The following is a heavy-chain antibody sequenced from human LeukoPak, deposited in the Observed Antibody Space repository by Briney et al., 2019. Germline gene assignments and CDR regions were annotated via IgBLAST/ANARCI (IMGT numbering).Heavy chain of an antibody. V-gene: IGHV3-23*01. CDR3: AKGSARSIMVRGVSGVLDY. CDR1: GFTFSSYA. Sequence: GGSLRLSCAASGFTFSSYAMSWVRQAPGKGLEWVSAISGSGGSTYYADSVKGRFTISRDNSKNTLYLQMNSLRAEDTAVYYCAKGSARSIMVRGVSGVLDYWGQGTLVTVSS. J-gene: IGHJ4*02. D-gene: IGHD3-10*01. CDR2: ISGSGGST.